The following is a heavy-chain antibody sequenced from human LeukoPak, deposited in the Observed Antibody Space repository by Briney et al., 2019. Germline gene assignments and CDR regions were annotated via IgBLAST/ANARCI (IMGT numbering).Heavy chain of an antibody. J-gene: IGHJ5*02. Sequence: PSETLSLTCTVSGGSISSGGYYWSWIRQHPGKGLEWIGYIYYSGSTYYNPSLKSRVTITVDTSKNQFSLKLISVTAADTAVYFWARYAYGDNWCDPWGRRTLVTVSS. CDR3: ARYAYGDNWCDP. CDR2: IYYSGST. D-gene: IGHD4-17*01. CDR1: GGSISSGGYY. V-gene: IGHV4-31*03.